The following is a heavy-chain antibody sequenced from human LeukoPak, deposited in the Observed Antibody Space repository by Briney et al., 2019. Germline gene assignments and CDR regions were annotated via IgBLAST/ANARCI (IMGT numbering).Heavy chain of an antibody. CDR3: ASGYAGAFDI. J-gene: IGHJ3*02. Sequence: RSGGPRNSPGAPFGLTLDVIGLGWARQLPGKGRGWVSGINWNGGSTGYADSVKGRFTISRDNAKNSLYLQMNSLRAEDTALYYCASGYAGAFDIWGQGTMVTVSS. CDR1: GLTLDVIG. V-gene: IGHV3-20*04. D-gene: IGHD2-8*01. CDR2: INWNGGST.